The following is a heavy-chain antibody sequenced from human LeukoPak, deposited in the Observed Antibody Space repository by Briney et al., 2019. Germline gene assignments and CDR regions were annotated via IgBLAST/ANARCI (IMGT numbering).Heavy chain of an antibody. CDR1: GFTFSNYG. J-gene: IGHJ4*02. Sequence: GGPLRLSCAASGFTFSNYGMSWVRQAPGKGLEWVSGISGSGVITFYADSVKGRFTISRDNSRNTLFLQMNSLRAEDTAIYYCAKERWEQTRDDYFDCWGQGTPVTVSS. V-gene: IGHV3-23*01. CDR2: ISGSGVIT. CDR3: AKERWEQTRDDYFDC. D-gene: IGHD4-23*01.